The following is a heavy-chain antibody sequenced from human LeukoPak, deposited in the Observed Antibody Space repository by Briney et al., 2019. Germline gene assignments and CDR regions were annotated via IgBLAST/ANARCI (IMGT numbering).Heavy chain of an antibody. Sequence: SETLSLTCAVYGGSFSGYYWSWIRQPPGKGLEWNGEINHSGSTNYNPSLKSRVTISVDTSKNQFSLKLSSVTAADTAVYYCARGSRYYYGSAIFDYWGQGTLVTVSS. J-gene: IGHJ4*02. CDR3: ARGSRYYYGSAIFDY. CDR1: GGSFSGYY. CDR2: INHSGST. D-gene: IGHD3-10*01. V-gene: IGHV4-34*01.